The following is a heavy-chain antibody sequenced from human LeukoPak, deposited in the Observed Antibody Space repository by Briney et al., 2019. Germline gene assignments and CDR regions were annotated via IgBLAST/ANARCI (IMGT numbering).Heavy chain of an antibody. Sequence: GGSLTLSCAASGFTFIRYAMSSISQAPGKGLEWVSYISSSGSTIYYADSVKGRFTISRDNAKNSLYLQMNSLRAEDTAVYYCARPPSGWPHGDVWGKGTTVTVSS. V-gene: IGHV3-11*01. CDR2: ISSSGSTI. CDR1: GFTFIRYA. D-gene: IGHD6-19*01. J-gene: IGHJ6*04. CDR3: ARPPSGWPHGDV.